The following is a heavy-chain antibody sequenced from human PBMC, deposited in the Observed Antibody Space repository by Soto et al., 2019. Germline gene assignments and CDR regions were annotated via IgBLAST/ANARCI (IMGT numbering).Heavy chain of an antibody. CDR2: INPSGGST. CDR1: GYTFASYY. J-gene: IGHJ6*02. V-gene: IGHV1-46*01. D-gene: IGHD3-10*01. CDR3: ARSQYRDLWFGELLSYYYYGMDV. Sequence: ASVKVSCKASGYTFASYYMHWVRQAPGQGLEWMGIINPSGGSTSYAQKFQGRVTMTRDTSTSTVYMELSSLRSEDTAVYYCARSQYRDLWFGELLSYYYYGMDVWGQGTTVTVSS.